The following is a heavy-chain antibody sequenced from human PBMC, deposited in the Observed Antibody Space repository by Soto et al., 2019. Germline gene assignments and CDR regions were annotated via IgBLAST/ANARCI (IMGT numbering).Heavy chain of an antibody. V-gene: IGHV4-59*01. J-gene: IGHJ5*02. CDR2: IYYSGST. Sequence: PSETLSLTCTVSGGSISSYYWSWIRQPPGKGLEWIGYIYYSGSTNYNPSLKSRVTISVDTSKNQFSLKLSSVTAADTAVYYCARGGIEQWLVHWFDPWGQGTLVTVSS. CDR1: GGSISSYY. CDR3: ARGGIEQWLVHWFDP. D-gene: IGHD6-19*01.